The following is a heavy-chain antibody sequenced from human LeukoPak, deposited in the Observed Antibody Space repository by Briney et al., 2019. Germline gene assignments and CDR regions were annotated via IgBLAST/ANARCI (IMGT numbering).Heavy chain of an antibody. CDR3: AKDWGGELLVDY. V-gene: IGHV3-30*18. CDR2: ISYDGSNK. Sequence: GGSLRLSCAASGFTFSSYGMHWVRQAPGKGLEWVAVISYDGSNKYYADSVKGRFTISRDNSKNTLYLQMNSLRAEDTAVYYCAKDWGGELLVDYWGQGTLVTVSS. CDR1: GFTFSSYG. D-gene: IGHD1-26*01. J-gene: IGHJ4*02.